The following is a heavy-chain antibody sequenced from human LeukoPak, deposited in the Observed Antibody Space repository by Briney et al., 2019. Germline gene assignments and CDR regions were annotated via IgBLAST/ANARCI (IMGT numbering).Heavy chain of an antibody. Sequence: PGRSLRLSCAASGFTFSSYGMHWVRQAPGKGLEWVAVIWYDGSNKYYADSVKGRLTISRDNSKNTLYLQMNSLRAEDTAVYYCARASEYGDYAYHWGQGTLVTVSS. J-gene: IGHJ5*02. CDR2: IWYDGSNK. V-gene: IGHV3-33*01. D-gene: IGHD4-17*01. CDR1: GFTFSSYG. CDR3: ARASEYGDYAYH.